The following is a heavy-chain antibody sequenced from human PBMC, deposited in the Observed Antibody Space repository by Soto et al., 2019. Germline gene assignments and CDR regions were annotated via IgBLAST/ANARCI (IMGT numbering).Heavy chain of an antibody. J-gene: IGHJ6*02. CDR2: ISPYNGDT. CDR1: GYPFTSYG. D-gene: IGHD2-8*01. Sequence: ASVKVSCKTSGYPFTSYGIGWVRQAPGQGLEWMAWISPYNGDTNYAQKFRDRVSMTIDTSTGTAYMELRSLTSDDTAIYYCAKNGQPPYYYYGLDVWGQGTKVTVSS. CDR3: AKNGQPPYYYYGLDV. V-gene: IGHV1-18*01.